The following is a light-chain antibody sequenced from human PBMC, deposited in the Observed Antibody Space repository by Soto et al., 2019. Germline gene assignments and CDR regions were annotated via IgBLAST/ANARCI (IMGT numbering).Light chain of an antibody. CDR2: LGS. V-gene: IGKV2-28*01. CDR3: MQGIQTPPS. Sequence: DIVMTQSPISLPVTPGEPASISCTSNQSLLNSDGYNYLDWYLQKPGQSPQVLIFLGSYRASGVTDRFSGSGSGTEFTLKISRVADEDVGVYFCMQGIQTPPSFGRGTRVEI. J-gene: IGKJ1*01. CDR1: QSLLNSDGYNY.